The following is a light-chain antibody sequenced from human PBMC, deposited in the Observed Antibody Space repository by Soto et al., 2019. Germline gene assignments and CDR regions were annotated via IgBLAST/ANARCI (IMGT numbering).Light chain of an antibody. CDR2: GVS. Sequence: EIVRTQSTATLSVSPGEGATRSCMASQSISSNLAWYQQKPGQTGRLLIYGVSTRATGIPARFSGSGSGTEFTITISSLQSEDFAVYYCQPYDNWPRTFGQGTKVEIK. V-gene: IGKV3-15*01. CDR1: QSISSN. J-gene: IGKJ1*01. CDR3: QPYDNWPRT.